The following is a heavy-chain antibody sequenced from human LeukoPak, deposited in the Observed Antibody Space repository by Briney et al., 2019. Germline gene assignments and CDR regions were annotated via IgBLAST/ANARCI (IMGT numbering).Heavy chain of an antibody. CDR2: ISGYNGNT. D-gene: IGHD4-17*01. J-gene: IGHJ4*02. V-gene: IGHV1-18*01. CDR1: GGTFSSYT. CDR3: ARDLSLGRHDDGEPFDY. Sequence: GSSVKVSCKASGGTFSSYTISWVRQAPGQGLEWMGWISGYNGNTNYVKKFRGRVTMTTDTSTSTAYMELRSLSSDDTALYYCARDLSLGRHDDGEPFDYWGQGTLVTVSS.